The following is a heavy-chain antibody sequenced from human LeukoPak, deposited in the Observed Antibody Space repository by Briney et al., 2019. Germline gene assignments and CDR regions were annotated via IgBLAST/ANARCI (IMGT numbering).Heavy chain of an antibody. D-gene: IGHD2-2*01. V-gene: IGHV1-18*01. CDR1: GYTFTSYG. CDR2: ISAYNGNT. J-gene: IGHJ4*02. CDR3: ARDPSGKPAGLFDY. Sequence: ASVKVSCKASGYTFTSYGISWVRQAPGQGLEWMGWISAYNGNTNYAQKLQGRVTMTTDTSTSTAYMELRSLRSDDTAVYYCARDPSGKPAGLFDYWGQGTLVTVSS.